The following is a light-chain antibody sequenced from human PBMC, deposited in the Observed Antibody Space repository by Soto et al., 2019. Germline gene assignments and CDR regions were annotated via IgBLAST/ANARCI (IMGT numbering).Light chain of an antibody. Sequence: DIQMTQSPSTLSASVGDRVTITCRASQNINRWLAWYQQKPGEAPRFLIYRASSLESGVPSRFSGNGSGTEFALTISSLQPDDFATYYCQQYDSYPYTFGRGAKVEIK. CDR1: QNINRW. J-gene: IGKJ2*01. CDR2: RAS. V-gene: IGKV1-5*03. CDR3: QQYDSYPYT.